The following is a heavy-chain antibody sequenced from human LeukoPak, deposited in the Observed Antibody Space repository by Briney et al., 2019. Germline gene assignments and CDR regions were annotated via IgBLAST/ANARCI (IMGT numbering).Heavy chain of an antibody. CDR1: GYTFTNYG. CDR2: ISAYNGNT. CDR3: ARAGSRYSYGREFDY. V-gene: IGHV1-18*01. J-gene: IGHJ4*02. D-gene: IGHD5-18*01. Sequence: ASVNVSCKASGYTFTNYGISWVRQAPGQGREWMGWISAYNGNTNYAQKLQGRVTMTTDTSTSTAYMELRSLRSDDTAVYYCARAGSRYSYGREFDYWGQGTLVTVSS.